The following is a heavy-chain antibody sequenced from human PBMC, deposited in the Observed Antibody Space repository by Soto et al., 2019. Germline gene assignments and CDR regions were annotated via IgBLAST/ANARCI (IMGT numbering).Heavy chain of an antibody. D-gene: IGHD1-1*01. CDR3: ARVERQTYGLYYFDY. Sequence: QVQLVQSGAEVKKPGSSVKVSCKASGGTFRSYAISWVRQAPGQGLEWMGGIIPIFGTANYAQKFQGRVTITADKSTSTAYMELSSLRSEDTAVYYCARVERQTYGLYYFDYWGQGTLVTVSS. CDR2: IIPIFGTA. J-gene: IGHJ4*02. V-gene: IGHV1-69*06. CDR1: GGTFRSYA.